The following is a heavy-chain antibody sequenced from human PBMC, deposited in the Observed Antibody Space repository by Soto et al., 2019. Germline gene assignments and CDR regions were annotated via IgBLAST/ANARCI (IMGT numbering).Heavy chain of an antibody. CDR2: MSSDGSKI. D-gene: IGHD1-26*01. CDR1: GFDFTYYA. CDR3: AKDEGVGGTLGLFDY. Sequence: QVQLVESGGGAVQPGESLRLSCVASGFDFTYYAMHWVRQAPGKGLASVAVMSSDGSKIHHTDSVTGRFTISRDNSKNTLYLQMDSLRKEDTAVYFCAKDEGVGGTLGLFDYWGQGTLVSVSS. V-gene: IGHV3-30*18. J-gene: IGHJ4*02.